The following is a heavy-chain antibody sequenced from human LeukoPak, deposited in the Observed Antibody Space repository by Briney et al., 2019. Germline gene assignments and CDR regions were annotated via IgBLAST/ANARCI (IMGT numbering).Heavy chain of an antibody. D-gene: IGHD4-11*01. CDR1: GGSISSGDYY. Sequence: SQTLSLTCTVSGGSISSGDYYWSWIRQPPGKGLEWIGYIYYSGSTNYNPSLKSRVTISVDTSKNQFSLKLSSVTAADTAVYYCAKDPSGTTVTYFDYWGQGTLVTVSS. CDR3: AKDPSGTTVTYFDY. CDR2: IYYSGST. J-gene: IGHJ4*02. V-gene: IGHV4-61*08.